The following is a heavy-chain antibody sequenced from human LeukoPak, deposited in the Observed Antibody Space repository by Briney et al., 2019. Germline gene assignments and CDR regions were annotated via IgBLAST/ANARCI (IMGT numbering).Heavy chain of an antibody. D-gene: IGHD6-19*01. Sequence: SETLSLTCTVSGDSFSSYYWSWIRQPPGKGLEWIGYIYYSGSTNYNPSLKSRVTISVDTSKNQFSLKLSSVTAADTAVYYCAREKGYSSGWYEEGVWFDPWGQGTLVTVSS. CDR2: IYYSGST. V-gene: IGHV4-59*01. CDR1: GDSFSSYY. CDR3: AREKGYSSGWYEEGVWFDP. J-gene: IGHJ5*02.